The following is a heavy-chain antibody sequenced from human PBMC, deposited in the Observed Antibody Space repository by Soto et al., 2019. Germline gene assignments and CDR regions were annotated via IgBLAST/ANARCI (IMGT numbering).Heavy chain of an antibody. CDR1: GFTFSTYA. CDR3: AKERSSGWSVDY. J-gene: IGHJ4*02. CDR2: ISGSGDST. D-gene: IGHD6-19*01. Sequence: EVQLLESGGGLVQPGGSLRLSCAASGFTFSTYAMNWVRQAPGKGLEWVSGISGSGDSTYYADYVKGRFTVSRDNSKNTLYLQMNRLRAEDTAVFYCAKERSSGWSVDYWGQGTLVTVSS. V-gene: IGHV3-23*01.